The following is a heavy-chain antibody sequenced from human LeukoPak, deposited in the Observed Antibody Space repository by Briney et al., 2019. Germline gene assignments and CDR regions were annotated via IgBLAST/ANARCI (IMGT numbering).Heavy chain of an antibody. V-gene: IGHV4-38-2*01. J-gene: IGHJ4*02. D-gene: IGHD3-10*01. CDR2: IYHSGST. CDR3: ARLESGYYGSGSPDY. Sequence: PSETLSLTXAVSGYSISSGYYWGWIRQPPGKGLEWIGSIYHSGSTYYNPSLKSRVTILVDTSKNQFSLKLSSVTAADTAVYYCARLESGYYGSGSPDYWGQGTLVTVSS. CDR1: GYSISSGYY.